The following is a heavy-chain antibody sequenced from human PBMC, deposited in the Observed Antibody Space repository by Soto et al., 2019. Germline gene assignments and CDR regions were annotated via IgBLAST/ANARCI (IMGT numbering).Heavy chain of an antibody. V-gene: IGHV4-39*01. D-gene: IGHD6-13*01. J-gene: IGHJ6*02. Sequence: SETLSLTCTVSGGSISSSSYYWGWIRQPPGKGLEWIGSIYYSGSTYYNPSLKSRVTISVDTSKNQFSLKLSSVTAADTAVYYCVSQQLVLGCYYYGMDVWGQGTTVTVSS. CDR2: IYYSGST. CDR3: VSQQLVLGCYYYGMDV. CDR1: GGSISSSSYY.